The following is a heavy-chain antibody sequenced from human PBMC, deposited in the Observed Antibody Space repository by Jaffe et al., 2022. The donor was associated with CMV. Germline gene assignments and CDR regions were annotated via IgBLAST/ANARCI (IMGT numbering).Heavy chain of an antibody. V-gene: IGHV3-74*01. D-gene: IGHD3-10*01. Sequence: EVQLVESGGGLVQPGGSLRLSCAASGLTFSNYWMHWVRQAPGKGLVWVSRINGDGSSTTYADSVRGRFTISRDNAKNTLHLQMDSLRAEDTGVFYCAREVGSGSGSYYHEAVDVWGKGTTVIVSS. CDR2: INGDGSST. CDR1: GLTFSNYW. CDR3: AREVGSGSGSYYHEAVDV. J-gene: IGHJ6*04.